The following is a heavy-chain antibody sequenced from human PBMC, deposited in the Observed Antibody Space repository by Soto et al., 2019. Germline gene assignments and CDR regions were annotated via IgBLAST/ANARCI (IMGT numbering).Heavy chain of an antibody. CDR2: IYSGGST. J-gene: IGHJ4*02. CDR1: GFTVSSNY. CDR3: ARWVLTTVGGYFDY. V-gene: IGHV3-66*01. D-gene: IGHD4-17*01. Sequence: GGSLRLSCAASGFTVSSNYMSWVRQAPGKGLEWVSVIYSGGSTYYADSVKGRFTISRDNSKNTLYLQMNSLRAEDTAVYYCARWVLTTVGGYFDYWGQGTLVTVSS.